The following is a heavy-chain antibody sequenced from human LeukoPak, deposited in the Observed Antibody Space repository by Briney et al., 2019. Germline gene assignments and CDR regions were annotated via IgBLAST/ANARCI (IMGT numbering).Heavy chain of an antibody. CDR3: ARGGVCAYSSGWYCFDY. Sequence: ASVKVSCKASGYTFTGYYMHWVRQAPGQGLEWMGWINPNSGGTNYAQKFQGWVTMTRDTSISTAYMELSRLRSDDTAVYYCARGGVCAYSSGWYCFDYWGQGTLVTVSS. V-gene: IGHV1-2*04. D-gene: IGHD6-19*01. J-gene: IGHJ4*02. CDR2: INPNSGGT. CDR1: GYTFTGYY.